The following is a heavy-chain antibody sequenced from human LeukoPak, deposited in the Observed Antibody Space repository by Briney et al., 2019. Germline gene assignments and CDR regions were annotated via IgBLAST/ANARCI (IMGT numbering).Heavy chain of an antibody. CDR3: ARDQKLVGATSPAYYFDY. D-gene: IGHD1-26*01. CDR1: GFTFSSYE. J-gene: IGHJ4*02. CDR2: IYYSGST. Sequence: GSLRLSCAASGFTFSSYEMNWVRQPPGKGLEWIGSIYYSGSTYYNPSLKSRVTISVDTSKNQFSLKLSSVTAADTAVYYCARDQKLVGATSPAYYFDYWGQGTLVTVSS. V-gene: IGHV4-39*07.